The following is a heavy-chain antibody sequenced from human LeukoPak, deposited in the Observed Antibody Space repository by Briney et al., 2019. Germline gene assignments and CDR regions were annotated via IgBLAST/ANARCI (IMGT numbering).Heavy chain of an antibody. CDR3: VKDRGLRNQWLQLTYDS. J-gene: IGHJ4*02. CDR1: GFTFDDYA. CDR2: ISWNSVNI. V-gene: IGHV3-9*01. Sequence: GGSLRLSCAASGFTFDDYAMHWVRQAPGKGLEWVSGISWNSVNIGYEDSVKGRFTISRDNAKNSLYLQMHSLRPEDTALYHCVKDRGLRNQWLQLTYDSWGQGTLVTVSS. D-gene: IGHD5-24*01.